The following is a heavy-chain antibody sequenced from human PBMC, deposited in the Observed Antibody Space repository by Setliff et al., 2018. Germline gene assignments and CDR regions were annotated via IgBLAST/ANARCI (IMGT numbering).Heavy chain of an antibody. CDR3: ARAVRGSTGWYGPFDY. V-gene: IGHV3-48*04. D-gene: IGHD6-19*01. CDR1: GGSITDRNW. Sequence: PGGSLSLTCALSGGSITDRNWWNWVRQAPGKGLEWVSYISTSTMYYADSVKGRFIISRDNAKNSLYLQMNSLRAEDTAVYYCARAVRGSTGWYGPFDYWGLGTLVTVSS. J-gene: IGHJ4*02. CDR2: ISTSTM.